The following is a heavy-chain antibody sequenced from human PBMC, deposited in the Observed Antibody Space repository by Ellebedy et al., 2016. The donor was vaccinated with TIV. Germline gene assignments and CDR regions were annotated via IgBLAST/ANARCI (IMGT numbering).Heavy chain of an antibody. CDR1: GYTFTNYD. Sequence: AASVKVSCKASGYTFTNYDVNWVRQAPGPGIEWRGWMNPTSGDTGYAQEFQGRVTMTRNTSISTAYMELSYLRSEDTAIYYWARDRLTSVHYYMDDWGNGTTVTVSS. V-gene: IGHV1-8*01. CDR2: MNPTSGDT. D-gene: IGHD2-21*02. CDR3: ARDRLTSVHYYMDD. J-gene: IGHJ6*03.